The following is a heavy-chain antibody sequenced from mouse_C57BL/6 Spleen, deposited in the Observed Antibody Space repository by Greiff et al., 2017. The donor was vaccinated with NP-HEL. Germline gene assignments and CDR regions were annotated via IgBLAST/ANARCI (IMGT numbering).Heavy chain of an antibody. D-gene: IGHD1-1*01. Sequence: EVKLMESGAELVRPGASVKLSCTASGFNIKDDYMHWVKQRPEQGLEWIGWIDPENGDTEYASKFQGKATITADTSSNTAYLQLSSLTSEDTAVYYCTTGYYGKGYWGQGTTLTVSS. CDR3: TTGYYGKGY. CDR1: GFNIKDDY. CDR2: IDPENGDT. V-gene: IGHV14-4*01. J-gene: IGHJ2*01.